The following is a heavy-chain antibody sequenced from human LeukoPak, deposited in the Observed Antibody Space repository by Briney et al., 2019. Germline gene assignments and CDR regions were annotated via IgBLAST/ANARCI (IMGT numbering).Heavy chain of an antibody. D-gene: IGHD2-2*02. Sequence: GGSLRLSCAASGFTFSSYWMSWVRQAPGKGLEWVANIKQDGSEKYYVDSVKGRFTISRDNSKNTLYLQMNSLRAEDTAVYYCANAYCSSTSCYIYYYYYMDVWGKGTTVTVSS. V-gene: IGHV3-7*01. CDR3: ANAYCSSTSCYIYYYYYMDV. J-gene: IGHJ6*03. CDR2: IKQDGSEK. CDR1: GFTFSSYW.